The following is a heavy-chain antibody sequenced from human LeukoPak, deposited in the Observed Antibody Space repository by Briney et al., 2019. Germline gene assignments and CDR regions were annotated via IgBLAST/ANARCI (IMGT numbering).Heavy chain of an antibody. CDR1: GFTFSSYW. V-gene: IGHV3-74*01. D-gene: IGHD6-13*01. Sequence: LGGSLRLSCAASGFTFSSYWMHWVRQAPGKGLVWVSRINSDGSTTSHADSVKGRFTISRDNAKNTLFLQMNSLRAEDTAVYYCARGGSSSWYGSWGQGTLVTVSS. J-gene: IGHJ5*01. CDR3: ARGGSSSWYGS. CDR2: INSDGSTT.